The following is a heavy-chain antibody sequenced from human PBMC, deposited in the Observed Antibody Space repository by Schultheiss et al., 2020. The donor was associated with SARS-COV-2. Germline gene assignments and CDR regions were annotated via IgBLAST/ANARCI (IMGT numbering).Heavy chain of an antibody. D-gene: IGHD5-12*01. CDR1: GYTFTSYY. V-gene: IGHV1-46*01. CDR3: ARGGEDGGYGGAYYYYGMDV. J-gene: IGHJ6*04. CDR2: INPSGGST. Sequence: ASVKVSCKASGYTFTSYYMHWVRQAPGQGLEWMGIINPSGGSTSYAQKFQGRVTMTRDTSTSTVYMELSSLRSEDTAVYYCARGGEDGGYGGAYYYYGMDVWGKGTTVTVSS.